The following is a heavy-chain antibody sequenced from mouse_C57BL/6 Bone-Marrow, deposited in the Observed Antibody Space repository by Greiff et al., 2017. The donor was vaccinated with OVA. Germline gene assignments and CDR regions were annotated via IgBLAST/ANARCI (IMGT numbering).Heavy chain of an antibody. J-gene: IGHJ3*01. Sequence: EVQLVESGGDLVKPGGSLKLSCAASGFTFSSYGMSWVRQTPDKRLEWVATISSGGSYTYYPDSVKGRFTISRDNAKNTLYLQMSSLKSEDPAMYYCATNCIFAYWGQGTLVTVSA. D-gene: IGHD4-1*01. CDR1: GFTFSSYG. CDR3: ATNCIFAY. V-gene: IGHV5-6*01. CDR2: ISSGGSYT.